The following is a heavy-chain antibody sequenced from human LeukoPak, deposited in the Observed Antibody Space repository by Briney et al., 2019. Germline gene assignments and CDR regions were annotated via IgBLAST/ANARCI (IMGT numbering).Heavy chain of an antibody. CDR3: ARGPETYSGSYYWDY. Sequence: SVKVSCKASGYTFTSYDINWVRQATGQGLEWMGRIIPIFGTANYAQKFQGRVTITTDESTSTAYMELSSLRSEDTAVYYCARGPETYSGSYYWDYWGQGTLVTVSS. CDR2: IIPIFGTA. V-gene: IGHV1-69*05. CDR1: GYTFTSYD. J-gene: IGHJ4*02. D-gene: IGHD1-26*01.